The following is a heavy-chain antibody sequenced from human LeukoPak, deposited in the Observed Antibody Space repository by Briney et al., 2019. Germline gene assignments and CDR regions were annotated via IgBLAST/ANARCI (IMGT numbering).Heavy chain of an antibody. Sequence: SETLSLTCTVSGGSISGYYWGWIRQPPGKGLDWIGYIYYSGSTNYNPSLKSRVTISVDTSKNQFSLKLSSVTAADTAVYYCARGAEYGSLHEDMDVWGKGTTVTVSS. CDR2: IYYSGST. J-gene: IGHJ6*03. D-gene: IGHD3-10*01. CDR3: ARGAEYGSLHEDMDV. V-gene: IGHV4-59*01. CDR1: GGSISGYY.